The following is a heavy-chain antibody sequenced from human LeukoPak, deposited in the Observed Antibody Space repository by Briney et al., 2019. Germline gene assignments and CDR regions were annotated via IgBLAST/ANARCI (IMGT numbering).Heavy chain of an antibody. CDR2: IYYSGTT. V-gene: IGHV4-59*11. Sequence: NASETLSLTCIVSGGSLTHHYWSWIRQPPGKGLEWIGDIYYSGTTNYNPSLKSRVTMSVDTSKNQVSLELSSVTAADTAVYYCCRGKGRSSGYLDAFDIWGQGTMVTVSS. J-gene: IGHJ3*02. CDR1: GGSLTHHY. CDR3: CRGKGRSSGYLDAFDI. D-gene: IGHD3-22*01.